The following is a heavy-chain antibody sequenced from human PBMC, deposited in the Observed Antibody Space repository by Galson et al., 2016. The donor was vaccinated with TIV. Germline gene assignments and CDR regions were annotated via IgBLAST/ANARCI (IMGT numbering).Heavy chain of an antibody. CDR2: IYYSGNT. J-gene: IGHJ2*01. CDR3: ARAPYGENWYFDL. D-gene: IGHD3-10*01. CDR1: GGSLSTDY. V-gene: IGHV4-59*08. Sequence: TLSLTCTVSGGSLSTDYWSWIRQPAGKELEWMGYIYYSGNTNYNYNPSLESRVTMSVDTSKTQVSLELYSVTAADTAMYFCARAPYGENWYFDLWGRGTLVTVSS.